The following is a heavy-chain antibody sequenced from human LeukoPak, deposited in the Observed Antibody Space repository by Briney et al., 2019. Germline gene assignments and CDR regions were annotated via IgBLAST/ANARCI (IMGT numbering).Heavy chain of an antibody. D-gene: IGHD3-16*01. CDR1: GFTFSSYS. J-gene: IGHJ4*02. Sequence: GGSLRLSCAASGFTFSSYSMNWVRQAPGKGLEWVSSISSSSSYIYYADSVKGRFTISRDNAKNSLYLQMNSLRAEDTAVYYCARAGITFGGVSRYWGQGTLVTVSS. V-gene: IGHV3-21*01. CDR3: ARAGITFGGVSRY. CDR2: ISSSSSYI.